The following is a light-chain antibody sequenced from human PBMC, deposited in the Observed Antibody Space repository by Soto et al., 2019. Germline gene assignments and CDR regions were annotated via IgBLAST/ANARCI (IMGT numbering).Light chain of an antibody. CDR2: AAA. V-gene: IGKV1-39*01. Sequence: DIPMTQSPSSLSASVGDRVTITCRASQSIGNYLNWYQRKPGEAPKVLIFAAATVQRGVPSRFSGSGSGTDFTLTISNLQPDDFAIYYCQQSHSPPWTFGQGTRVDIK. J-gene: IGKJ1*01. CDR1: QSIGNY. CDR3: QQSHSPPWT.